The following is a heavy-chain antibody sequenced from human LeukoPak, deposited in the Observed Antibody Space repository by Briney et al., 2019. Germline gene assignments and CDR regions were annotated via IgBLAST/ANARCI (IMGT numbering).Heavy chain of an antibody. J-gene: IGHJ4*02. D-gene: IGHD6-13*01. CDR2: INSDGSRT. V-gene: IGHV3-74*03. CDR3: ARGPLSSSWTGFDY. Sequence: GGSLSLSCAAPGFIFNPYWMHWVRQVPGKGLVWVSRINSDGSRTTYADSVKGRFTISRDNAKNTLYLQMNSLRAEDTAVYYCARGPLSSSWTGFDYWGQGTLVTVSS. CDR1: GFIFNPYW.